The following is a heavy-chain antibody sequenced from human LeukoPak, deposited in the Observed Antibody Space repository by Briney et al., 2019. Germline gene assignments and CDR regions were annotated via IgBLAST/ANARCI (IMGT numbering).Heavy chain of an antibody. CDR2: VSAGHHA. V-gene: IGHV3-13*01. J-gene: IGHJ4*02. D-gene: IGHD5-18*01. CDR3: VREARGYHYTYFDY. Sequence: GGSLRLSCTASGFTLGGHDMHWVRQTTGDGLEWVAAVSAGHHAFYAGSAKGRFTVSREDAKNSLYLQMNSLRAGDTAVYYCVREARGYHYTYFDYWGQGSLVTVSS. CDR1: GFTLGGHD.